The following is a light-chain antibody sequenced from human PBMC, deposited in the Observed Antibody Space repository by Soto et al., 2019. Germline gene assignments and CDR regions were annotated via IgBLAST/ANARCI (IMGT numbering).Light chain of an antibody. CDR2: DAS. CDR3: QQRSNWIFT. Sequence: EIVLTQSPATLYLSPGERATLSCRASQSVSSYLAWYQQKPGQAPRLLIYDASNRATGIPARFSGSGSVTDFTLTISSLEPEDFAVYYCQQRSNWIFTFGPGTKVDIK. V-gene: IGKV3-11*01. CDR1: QSVSSY. J-gene: IGKJ3*01.